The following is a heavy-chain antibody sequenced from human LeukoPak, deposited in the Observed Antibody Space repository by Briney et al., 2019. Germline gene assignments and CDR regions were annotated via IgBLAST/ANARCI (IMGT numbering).Heavy chain of an antibody. Sequence: ASVKVSCKASGYTFTSYDINWMRQATGQGLEWMGFMNPNSGNTGYAQKFQGRVTMTRNTSISTAYMELSSLRSEDTAVYYRARGAYGDYVYSDYWGQGTLVTVSS. V-gene: IGHV1-8*01. CDR3: ARGAYGDYVYSDY. D-gene: IGHD4-17*01. J-gene: IGHJ4*02. CDR1: GYTFTSYD. CDR2: MNPNSGNT.